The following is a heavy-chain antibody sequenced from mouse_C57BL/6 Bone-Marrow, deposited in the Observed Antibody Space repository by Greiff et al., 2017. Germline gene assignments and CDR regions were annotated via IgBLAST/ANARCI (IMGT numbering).Heavy chain of an antibody. V-gene: IGHV1-72*01. CDR3: ARSWWDVWYYGY. J-gene: IGHJ2*01. D-gene: IGHD1-1*02. CDR2: IDPNSGGT. Sequence: QVQLQQPGAELVKPGASVKLSCKASGYTFTSYWMHWVKQRPGRGLEWIGRIDPNSGGTKYNEKFKGKATLTVDKPSSTAYMQLRSLTSEDSAVYYCARSWWDVWYYGYWGKGTTLTVSS. CDR1: GYTFTSYW.